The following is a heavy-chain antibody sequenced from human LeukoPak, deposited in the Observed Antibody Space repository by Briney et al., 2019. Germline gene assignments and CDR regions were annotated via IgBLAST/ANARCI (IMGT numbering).Heavy chain of an antibody. V-gene: IGHV3-74*01. D-gene: IGHD1-26*01. J-gene: IGHJ3*02. CDR2: INSDESST. Sequence: GGSLRLSCAASGFNLNSYWMHWVSQAPGKGLVWVSRINSDESSTTYVDSVKGRFTISRDNAKNTLYLQMDSLRAEDTAVYFCARGAHVLDIWGQGTMVTVSS. CDR1: GFNLNSYW. CDR3: ARGAHVLDI.